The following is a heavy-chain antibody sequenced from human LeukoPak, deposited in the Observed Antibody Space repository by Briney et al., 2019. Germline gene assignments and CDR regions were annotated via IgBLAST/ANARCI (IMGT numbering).Heavy chain of an antibody. CDR2: FYFTGNT. V-gene: IGHV4-30-4*07. CDR1: VGSISIGGYS. CDR3: ARDHSSSGFDY. D-gene: IGHD6-6*01. J-gene: IGHJ4*02. Sequence: SETLSLTCAVSVGSISIGGYSWNWIRQPPAKGLEWIGCFYFTGNTYYNPSLKSRLTISLDTSKNQFSLKLSSATAADTAVYYCARDHSSSGFDYWGQGTLVTVSS.